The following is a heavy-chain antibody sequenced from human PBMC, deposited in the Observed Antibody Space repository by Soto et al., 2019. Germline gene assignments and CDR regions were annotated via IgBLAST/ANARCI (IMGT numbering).Heavy chain of an antibody. V-gene: IGHV3-74*01. D-gene: IGHD1-26*01. CDR2: INSDGSST. CDR3: ARDPPGIVGATHFDY. CDR1: GFTFSSYW. Sequence: GGSVRLSCAASGFTFSSYWMHWVRQAPGKGLVWVSRINSDGSSTSYADSVKGRFTISRDNAKNTLYLQMHSLRAEDTAVYYCARDPPGIVGATHFDYWGQGTLVTVSS. J-gene: IGHJ4*02.